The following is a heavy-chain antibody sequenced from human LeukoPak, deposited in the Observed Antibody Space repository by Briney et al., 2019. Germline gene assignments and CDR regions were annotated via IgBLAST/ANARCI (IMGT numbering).Heavy chain of an antibody. CDR1: AFTFSNAW. Sequence: PGGSLRLSCAASAFTFSNAWMSWVRQAPGKGLEWVGRIKSKTDGGTTDYAAPVKGRFTISRDDSKNTLYLQMNSLKTEDTAVYYCTTEEYYYGSGSSHSWGQGTLVTVSS. CDR3: TTEEYYYGSGSSHS. CDR2: IKSKTDGGTT. J-gene: IGHJ4*02. V-gene: IGHV3-15*01. D-gene: IGHD3-10*01.